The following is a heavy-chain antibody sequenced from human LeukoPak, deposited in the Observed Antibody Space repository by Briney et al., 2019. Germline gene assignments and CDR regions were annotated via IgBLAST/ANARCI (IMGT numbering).Heavy chain of an antibody. V-gene: IGHV3-11*05. CDR1: GFTFSDYY. J-gene: IGHJ5*02. CDR2: ICSSSSYT. Sequence: GGSLRLSCAASGFTFSDYYMTWIRQAPGKGPEWESYICSSSSYTEYADSVKGRFTISRDNAKNSVYLQMNSLRADDPAGYYCAREGGYGSGRGWFDPWGQGTLVTVSS. D-gene: IGHD3-10*01. CDR3: AREGGYGSGRGWFDP.